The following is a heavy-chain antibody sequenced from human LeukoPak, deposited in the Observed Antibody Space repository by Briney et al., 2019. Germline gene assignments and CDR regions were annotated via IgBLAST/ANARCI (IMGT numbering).Heavy chain of an antibody. CDR3: SREPKGRWLQFDY. V-gene: IGHV3-49*03. D-gene: IGHD5-24*01. CDR1: GFTFGDDT. CDR2: IRSKVHGGTA. J-gene: IGHJ4*02. Sequence: GRSLRLSCTPSGFTFGDDTMSWFRQAPGKGLEWVGFIRSKVHGGTAEYAASVKGRFTLSRDDSKNIAFLQMNSLKIEDTAVYYCSREPKGRWLQFDYWGQGTLVTVSS.